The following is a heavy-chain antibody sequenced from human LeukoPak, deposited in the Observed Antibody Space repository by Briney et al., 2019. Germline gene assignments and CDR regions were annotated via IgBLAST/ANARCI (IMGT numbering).Heavy chain of an antibody. V-gene: IGHV3-23*01. CDR1: GFTFSTYA. CDR2: VSDGGSDT. D-gene: IGHD2-8*01. CDR3: VKRPSESCTSGGCYFDS. J-gene: IGHJ4*02. Sequence: GGSLRLSCAASGFTFSTYAMAWVRQAPGKGLEWVSSVSDGGSDTCYADSVKGRFTISRDNSRNTLFLQMHSLRAEDTAAYYCVKRPSESCTSGGCYFDSWGQGTLVTVSS.